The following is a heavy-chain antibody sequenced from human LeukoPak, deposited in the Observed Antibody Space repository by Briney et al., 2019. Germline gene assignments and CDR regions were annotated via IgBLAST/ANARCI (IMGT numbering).Heavy chain of an antibody. Sequence: GGSLRLSCAASRFTFGGYAIHWVRQAPGKGLGWVAIISYDGSNKFYGASVKGRFTISRDNSKNTLYLQMNSLRAEDTAVYYCARGRGTIYMFDYWGQGTLVTVSS. J-gene: IGHJ4*02. CDR2: ISYDGSNK. CDR1: RFTFGGYA. CDR3: ARGRGTIYMFDY. V-gene: IGHV3-30-3*01. D-gene: IGHD2/OR15-2a*01.